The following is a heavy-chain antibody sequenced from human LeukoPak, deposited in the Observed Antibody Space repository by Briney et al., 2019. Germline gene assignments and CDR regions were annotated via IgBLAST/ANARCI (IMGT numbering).Heavy chain of an antibody. Sequence: GASVKVSCKASGYTFTSYYMHWVRQAPGQGLEWMGIINPSGGSTSYAQKFQGRVTMTRDTSTTTAYMELSGLRSNVTAVYFCATGPRNAPWGQGTLVTVSS. J-gene: IGHJ5*02. CDR2: INPSGGST. CDR1: GYTFTSYY. D-gene: IGHD1-1*01. CDR3: ATGPRNAP. V-gene: IGHV1-46*01.